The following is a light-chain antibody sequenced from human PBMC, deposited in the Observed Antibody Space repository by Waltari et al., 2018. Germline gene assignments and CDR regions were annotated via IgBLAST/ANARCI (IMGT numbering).Light chain of an antibody. CDR1: QSVSSN. Sequence: IMMTQSPAPLSVSPGERANLSCRASQSVSSNLVWYQQKPGQAPRLLIYAAFTRATGVPDRFSGGGSGTHFTLTIRSLQSEDFAVYYCQQYDQWPPATLGHGTRVEIK. J-gene: IGKJ1*01. CDR2: AAF. V-gene: IGKV3-15*01. CDR3: QQYDQWPPAT.